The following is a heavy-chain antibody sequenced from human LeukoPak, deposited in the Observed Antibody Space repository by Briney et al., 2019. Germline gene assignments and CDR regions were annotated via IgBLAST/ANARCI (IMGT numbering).Heavy chain of an antibody. CDR3: ARGVGDGYTYNY. CDR2: IYYSGSA. V-gene: IGHV4-59*01. D-gene: IGHD5-24*01. CDR1: GGSISSYY. J-gene: IGHJ4*02. Sequence: PSETLSLTCTVSGGSISSYYWSWIRQPPGKGLEWIGYIYYSGSANYNPSLKSRVTISVDTSKNQFSLKLSSVTAADTAVYYCARGVGDGYTYNYWGQGTLVTVSS.